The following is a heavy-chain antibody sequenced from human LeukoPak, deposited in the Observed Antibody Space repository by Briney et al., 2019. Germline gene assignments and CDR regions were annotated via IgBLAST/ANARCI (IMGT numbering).Heavy chain of an antibody. V-gene: IGHV4-39*01. CDR1: GGSISSSSYY. J-gene: IGHJ6*03. CDR3: ARVKIVVVPAAPTKYRYMDV. CDR2: IYYSGST. Sequence: SETLSLTCTVSGGSISSSSYYWGWIRQPPGKGLEWIGSIYYSGSTYYNPSLKRRVTISVDTSKNQFSLKLSSVTAADTAVYYCARVKIVVVPAAPTKYRYMDVWGKGTTVTVSS. D-gene: IGHD2-2*01.